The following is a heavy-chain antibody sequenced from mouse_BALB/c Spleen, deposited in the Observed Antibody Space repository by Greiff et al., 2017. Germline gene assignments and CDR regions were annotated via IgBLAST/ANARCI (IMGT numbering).Heavy chain of an antibody. J-gene: IGHJ3*01. CDR2: IDPANGNT. V-gene: IGHV14-3*02. D-gene: IGHD2-4*01. CDR1: GFNIKDTY. CDR3: ARWDYDEGFAY. Sequence: EVKLQESGAELVKPGASVKLSCTASGFNIKDTYMHWVKQRPEQGLEWIGRIDPANGNTKYDPKFQGKATITADTSSNTAYLQLSSLTSEDTAVYYCARWDYDEGFAYWGQGTLVTVSA.